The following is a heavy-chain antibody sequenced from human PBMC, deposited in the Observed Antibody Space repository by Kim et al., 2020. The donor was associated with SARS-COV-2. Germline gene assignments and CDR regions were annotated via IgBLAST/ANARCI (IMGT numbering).Heavy chain of an antibody. D-gene: IGHD3-22*01. CDR1: GXNFGDYA. CDR2: ISWNSNDI. V-gene: IGHV3-9*01. Sequence: GGSLRLSCAXSGXNFGDYAMHWVRQAPGKGLEWVAGISWNSNDIAYADSVKGRVTISRDSAKMFLQMNSLRPEDTALYYCGKDGYFDKSGTTYWGQGTM. J-gene: IGHJ4*02. CDR3: GKDGYFDKSGTTY.